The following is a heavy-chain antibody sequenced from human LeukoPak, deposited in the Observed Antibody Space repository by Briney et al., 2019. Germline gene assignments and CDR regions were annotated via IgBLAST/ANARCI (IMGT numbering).Heavy chain of an antibody. D-gene: IGHD6-6*01. V-gene: IGHV3-23*01. J-gene: IGHJ4*02. CDR1: GFTFSSYA. Sequence: PGGSLRLSCAASGFTFSSYAMGWVRQAPGKGLEWISAITSGGGSTYHADSVKGRFTISRDNSRNTLYVQMDSLRVGDTAVYYCAKGSSSSRPYYFDYWGQGTLVTVSS. CDR2: ITSGGGST. CDR3: AKGSSSSRPYYFDY.